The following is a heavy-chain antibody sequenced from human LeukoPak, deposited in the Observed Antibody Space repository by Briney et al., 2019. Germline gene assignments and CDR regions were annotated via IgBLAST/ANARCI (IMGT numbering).Heavy chain of an antibody. CDR1: GDSISSSSYY. V-gene: IGHV4-39*01. CDR2: IYSSGST. J-gene: IGHJ4*02. D-gene: IGHD3-22*01. Sequence: PSETLSLTCNVSGDSISSSSYYWGWIRQPPGKGLEWIGSIYSSGSTYYNASLKSRVTISVDTSKNQFSLKLTSVTAADTAVYYCARSGYYFYFDNWGQGTLVTVSS. CDR3: ARSGYYFYFDN.